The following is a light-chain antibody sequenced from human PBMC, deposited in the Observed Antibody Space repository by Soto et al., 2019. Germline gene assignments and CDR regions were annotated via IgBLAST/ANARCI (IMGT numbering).Light chain of an antibody. CDR1: SSDDGSYNL. J-gene: IGLJ2*01. CDR3: YSYAGRSTSV. CDR2: EDD. Sequence: QSVLTQPASVSGSPGQSITISCTGTSSDDGSYNLVSWYQQYPGKAPKLMMFEDDERPSGVSNRFSGSKSGNTASLTISGLQAEDEADYYCYSYAGRSTSVFGGGTKLTVL. V-gene: IGLV2-23*01.